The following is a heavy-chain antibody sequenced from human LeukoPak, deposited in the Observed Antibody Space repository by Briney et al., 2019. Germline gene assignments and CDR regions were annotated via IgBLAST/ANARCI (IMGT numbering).Heavy chain of an antibody. CDR2: ILYDGSNT. V-gene: IGHV3-30*04. CDR3: ARDWKGWEPEYFDF. D-gene: IGHD1-26*01. J-gene: IGHJ4*02. CDR1: GFTFSNYA. Sequence: GGSLRLSCATSGFTFSNYAMHWVRQAPGKGLEWVAVILYDGSNTYYADSIQGRFTISRDNSKSALFLQMNNLRAEDTALYYRARDWKGWEPEYFDFWGQGTLVTVSS.